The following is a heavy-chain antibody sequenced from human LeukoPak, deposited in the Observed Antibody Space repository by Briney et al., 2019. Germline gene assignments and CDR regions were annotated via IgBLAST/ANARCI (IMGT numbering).Heavy chain of an antibody. CDR1: GFSFGSIG. V-gene: IGHV3-30*02. J-gene: IGHJ4*02. CDR3: AKDGPASGLSYFDY. Sequence: GGSLRLSCAASGFSFGSIGMHWVRQAPGKGLEWVAFIRYDGSTRYYADSVKGRFIISRDISENTLYLQMNSLRTEDTAMYYCAKDGPASGLSYFDYWGQGTLGTVSS. D-gene: IGHD2-2*01. CDR2: IRYDGSTR.